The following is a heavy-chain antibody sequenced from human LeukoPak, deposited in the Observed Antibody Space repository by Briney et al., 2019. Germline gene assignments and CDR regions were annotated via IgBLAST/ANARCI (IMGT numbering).Heavy chain of an antibody. Sequence: GGSLRLSCAASGFTFSSHAMSWVRQAPGKGLEWVSTIGTSDSNTQYADSVKGRFTISRDNSESTLYMQMNSLRAEDTAVYYCAKLRSWPWYIDYWGQGTLVTVSS. CDR1: GFTFSSHA. CDR3: AKLRSWPWYIDY. CDR2: IGTSDSNT. V-gene: IGHV3-23*01. J-gene: IGHJ4*02.